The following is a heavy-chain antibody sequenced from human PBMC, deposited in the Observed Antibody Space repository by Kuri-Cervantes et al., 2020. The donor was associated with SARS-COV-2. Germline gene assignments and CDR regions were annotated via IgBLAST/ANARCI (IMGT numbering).Heavy chain of an antibody. V-gene: IGHV3-9*01. J-gene: IGHJ4*02. CDR2: IRWNSGSI. CDR3: ARDSGRYSSGWYTRSTPYFDY. D-gene: IGHD6-19*01. CDR1: GFTFDDYA. Sequence: GGSLRLACAAAGFTFDDYAMHWVRQAPGKGLEWVSGIRWNSGSIGYADSVEGRFTISRDNAKNSLCLPMISLSAEDTDVSYCARDSGRYSSGWYTRSTPYFDYWGQGTLVTVSS.